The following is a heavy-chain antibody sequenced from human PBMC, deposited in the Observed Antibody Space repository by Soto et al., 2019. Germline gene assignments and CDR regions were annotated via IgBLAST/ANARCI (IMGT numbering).Heavy chain of an antibody. CDR3: ARHVPQNWFDP. J-gene: IGHJ5*02. Sequence: SETLSLTCTVSGGSISSYYWSWIRQPPGKGLEWIGYIYYTGSTNYNPSLESRVTISVDTSKNQISLKLTSVAAADTAMYYCARHVPQNWFDPWGQGTLVTVSS. CDR1: GGSISSYY. V-gene: IGHV4-59*08. CDR2: IYYTGST.